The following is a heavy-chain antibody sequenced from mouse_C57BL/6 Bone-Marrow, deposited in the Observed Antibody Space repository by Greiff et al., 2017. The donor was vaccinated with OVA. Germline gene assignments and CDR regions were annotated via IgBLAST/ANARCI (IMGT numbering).Heavy chain of an antibody. D-gene: IGHD2-5*01. Sequence: VKLVESGPELVKPGASVKISCKASGYTFTDYYINWVKQRPGQGLEWIGWIFPGSGSTYYNEKFKGKATLTVDKSSSTAYMLLSSLTSEDSAVYFCARCRYSNSWYFDVWGTGTTVTVSS. CDR2: IFPGSGST. J-gene: IGHJ1*03. CDR3: ARCRYSNSWYFDV. CDR1: GYTFTDYY. V-gene: IGHV1-75*01.